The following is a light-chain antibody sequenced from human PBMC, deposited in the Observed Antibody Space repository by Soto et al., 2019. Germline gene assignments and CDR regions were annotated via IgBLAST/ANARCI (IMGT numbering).Light chain of an antibody. CDR1: QSVSKH. CDR3: QQFDSSPYT. V-gene: IGKV3-20*01. J-gene: IGKJ2*01. Sequence: EVVLTQSPGTLSLSPGERATLSCRASQSVSKHFVWYQQKPGQAPRLLIYGASSRASGIPDRFSGSGSGTDFTLTINRLGPEDSAVYYCQQFDSSPYTFGQGTKLEI. CDR2: GAS.